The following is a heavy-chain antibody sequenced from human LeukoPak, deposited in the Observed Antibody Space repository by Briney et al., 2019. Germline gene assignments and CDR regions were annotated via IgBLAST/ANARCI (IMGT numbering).Heavy chain of an antibody. Sequence: SGTLSLTCAVSGASVSRSNWWIWVRQPPKKGLEWIGEIHHSGSTNYNPSLKSRVTMSVDTSKNQFSLKLSSVTAADTAVYYCARRVEYYDSSGYYYYYGMDVWGQGTTVTVSS. D-gene: IGHD3-22*01. CDR1: GASVSRSNW. CDR2: IHHSGST. CDR3: ARRVEYYDSSGYYYYYGMDV. J-gene: IGHJ6*02. V-gene: IGHV4-4*02.